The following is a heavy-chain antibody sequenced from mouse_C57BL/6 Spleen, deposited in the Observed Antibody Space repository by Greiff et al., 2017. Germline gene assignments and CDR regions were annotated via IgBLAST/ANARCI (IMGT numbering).Heavy chain of an antibody. J-gene: IGHJ4*01. CDR1: GYTFTSYW. Sequence: QVQLQQPGAELVRPGSSVKLSCKASGYTFTSYWMHWVKQRPIQGLEWIGNIDPPDSETHYNQKFKDKAPLTVDKSSSTAYMQLSSLTSEESAVYCCARGGYCHFPYAMDYWGQGTSVTVSS. CDR2: IDPPDSET. D-gene: IGHD2-3*01. CDR3: ARGGYCHFPYAMDY. V-gene: IGHV1-52*01.